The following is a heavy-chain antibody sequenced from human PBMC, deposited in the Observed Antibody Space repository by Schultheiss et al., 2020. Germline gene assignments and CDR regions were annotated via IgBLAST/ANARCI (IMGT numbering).Heavy chain of an antibody. J-gene: IGHJ6*02. V-gene: IGHV3-30*03. CDR3: ARALPIVGATRYYYYYGMDV. CDR2: ISYDGSNK. Sequence: GGSLRLSCAASGFTFSSYGMHWVRQAPGKGLEWVAVISYDGSNKYYADSVKGRFTISRDNSKNTLYLQMNSLRAEDTAVYYCARALPIVGATRYYYYYGMDVWGQGTTVTVSS. D-gene: IGHD1-26*01. CDR1: GFTFSSYG.